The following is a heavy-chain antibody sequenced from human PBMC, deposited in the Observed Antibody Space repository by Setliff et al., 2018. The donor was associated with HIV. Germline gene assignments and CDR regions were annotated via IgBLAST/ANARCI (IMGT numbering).Heavy chain of an antibody. CDR1: GGSISSYY. V-gene: IGHV4-59*12. D-gene: IGHD3-9*01. CDR3: ARGRALGYDILTGYFRYKWYDP. J-gene: IGHJ5*02. CDR2: IYYSGST. Sequence: SETLSLTCTVSGGSISSYYWSWIRQPPGKGLEWIGYIYYSGSTNYNPSLKSRVTISVDTSKNQFSLKLSSVTAADTAVYYCARGRALGYDILTGYFRYKWYDPWGQGTLVTVSS.